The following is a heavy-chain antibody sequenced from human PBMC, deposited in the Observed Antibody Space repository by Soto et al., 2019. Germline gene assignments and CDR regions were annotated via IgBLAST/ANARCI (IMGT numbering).Heavy chain of an antibody. D-gene: IGHD6-13*01. V-gene: IGHV1-24*01. CDR2: FDPEDGET. CDR3: ATDHQGPLYSSSWLSFDY. CDR1: GYTLTELS. J-gene: IGHJ4*02. Sequence: GASVKVSCKVSGYTLTELSMHWVRQAPGKGLEWMGGFDPEDGETIYAQKFQGRVTMTEDTSTDTAYMELSSLRSEDTAVYYCATDHQGPLYSSSWLSFDYWGQGTLVTVSS.